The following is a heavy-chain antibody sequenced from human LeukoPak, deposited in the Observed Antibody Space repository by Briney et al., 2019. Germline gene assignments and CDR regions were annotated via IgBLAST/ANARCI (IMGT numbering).Heavy chain of an antibody. Sequence: GESLKISCNGSGYSFTSYWIGWVRQMPGKGLEWMGIIYPGDSDTRYSPSFQGQVTISADKSISTAYLQWSSLKASDTAVYYCARHVAWSSSYYFDYWGQGTLVTVSS. J-gene: IGHJ4*02. CDR2: IYPGDSDT. V-gene: IGHV5-51*01. CDR3: ARHVAWSSSYYFDY. D-gene: IGHD6-6*01. CDR1: GYSFTSYW.